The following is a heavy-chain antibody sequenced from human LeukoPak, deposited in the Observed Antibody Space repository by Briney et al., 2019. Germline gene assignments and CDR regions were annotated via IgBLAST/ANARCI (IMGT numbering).Heavy chain of an antibody. CDR1: GFSLRTSGVG. CDR2: IYWNDDK. V-gene: IGHV2-5*01. J-gene: IGHJ5*02. Sequence: SGPTLVKPTQTLTLTCTFSGFSLRTSGVGVGWIRQPPGKALEWLALIYWNDDKRYSPSLKSRLTITKDTSKNQVVHTMTNMDPVDTATYYCAHRRPNSFEDWFDPWGQGTLVTVSS. D-gene: IGHD4-23*01. CDR3: AHRRPNSFEDWFDP.